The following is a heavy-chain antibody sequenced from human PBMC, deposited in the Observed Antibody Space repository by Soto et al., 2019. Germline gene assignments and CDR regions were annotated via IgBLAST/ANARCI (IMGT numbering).Heavy chain of an antibody. D-gene: IGHD3-22*01. CDR2: IKSKTDGGTT. V-gene: IGHV3-15*07. CDR3: TTFRYYYDSSGYYLWDF. J-gene: IGHJ4*02. CDR1: GFTFSSAW. Sequence: GGSLRLSCAASGFTFSSAWMNWVRQAPGKGLEWVGRIKSKTDGGTTDHAAPVKGRFTISRDDSKNTLYLQMNSLKTEDTAVYFCTTFRYYYDSSGYYLWDFWGQGTLVTVSS.